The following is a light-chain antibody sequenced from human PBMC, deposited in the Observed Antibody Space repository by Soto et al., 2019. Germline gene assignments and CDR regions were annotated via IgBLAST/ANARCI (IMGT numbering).Light chain of an antibody. CDR3: QQYYSYPPF. J-gene: IGKJ2*01. CDR1: QGISSY. V-gene: IGKV1-8*01. CDR2: AAS. Sequence: AIRMTQSPSSLSASTGDRVTITCRASQGISSYLAWYQQKPGKAPKLLIYAASTLQSGGPSRFSGSGSGTDFTLTISCLQSEDFATYYCQQYYSYPPFFGQGTKLEIK.